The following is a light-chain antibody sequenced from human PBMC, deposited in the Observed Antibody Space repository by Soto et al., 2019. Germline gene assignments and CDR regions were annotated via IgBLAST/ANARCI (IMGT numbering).Light chain of an antibody. Sequence: DIQMSQSPSTLSAYVGDRVTITCRASQSISSWLAWYQQKPGKAPKLLIYDASSLESGVPSRFSGSGSGTEFTLTISSLQPDDFATYYCQQYNSYSLFFGQGTRLEIK. J-gene: IGKJ5*01. CDR2: DAS. CDR1: QSISSW. V-gene: IGKV1-5*01. CDR3: QQYNSYSLF.